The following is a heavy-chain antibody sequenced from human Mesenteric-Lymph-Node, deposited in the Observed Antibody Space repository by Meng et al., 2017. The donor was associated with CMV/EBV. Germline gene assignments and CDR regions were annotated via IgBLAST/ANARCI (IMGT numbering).Heavy chain of an antibody. Sequence: GGSLRLSCVASGFTVSSNYMSWVRQAPGKGLEWVSVMYSGGSTYYADSVKGRFTTSRDNSNNTLYLPMNSLRGEDTAVYYCAGASYQSGAVAGTRGAGYYYYYGMDVWGQGTTVTVSS. CDR2: MYSGGST. D-gene: IGHD6-19*01. CDR1: GFTVSSNY. CDR3: AGASYQSGAVAGTRGAGYYYYYGMDV. J-gene: IGHJ6*02. V-gene: IGHV3-53*01.